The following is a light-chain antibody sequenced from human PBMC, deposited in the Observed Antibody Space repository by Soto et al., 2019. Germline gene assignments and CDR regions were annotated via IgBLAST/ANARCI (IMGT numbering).Light chain of an antibody. J-gene: IGKJ4*01. CDR1: QNVDSNY. CDR2: GAS. CDR3: QQYNNLPRT. Sequence: EIVFTQSPGTLSLSPGEIATLSCWDSQNVDSNYFAWYQQKPGRAPRIIIFGASGRATGIPDRFSGSGSGTEFTLTISSLQSDDYAVYYCQQYNNLPRTFGGGTKVDIK. V-gene: IGKV3-20*01.